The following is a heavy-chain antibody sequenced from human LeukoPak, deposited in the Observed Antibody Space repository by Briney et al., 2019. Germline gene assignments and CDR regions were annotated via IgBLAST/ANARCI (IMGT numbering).Heavy chain of an antibody. D-gene: IGHD2-21*02. CDR3: ARAGPCGGDCYSRLDWYFDP. V-gene: IGHV3-74*01. CDR1: GFTFSSYW. Sequence: GGSLRLSCAASGFTFSSYWMHWVRQAPGKGLVWVSRINSDGSSTSYADSVKGRFTISRDNAKNMLYLQMNSLRAEDTAVYYCARAGPCGGDCYSRLDWYFDPWGQGTLVTVSS. J-gene: IGHJ5*02. CDR2: INSDGSST.